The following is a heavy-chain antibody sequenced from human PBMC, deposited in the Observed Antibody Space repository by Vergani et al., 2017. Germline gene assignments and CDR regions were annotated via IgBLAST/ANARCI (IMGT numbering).Heavy chain of an antibody. Sequence: QVQLHESGPGLVKPSQTLSLTCTVSGGSISSGSYYWSWIRPPAGKGLEWIGRIYTSGSTNYNPSLKSRVTISVDTSKNQFSLKLSSVTAADTAVYYCARDRDTIPPFRERAFDIWGQGTMVNVSS. V-gene: IGHV4-61*02. CDR1: GGSISSGSYY. CDR2: IYTSGST. J-gene: IGHJ3*02. D-gene: IGHD3-3*01. CDR3: ARDRDTIPPFRERAFDI.